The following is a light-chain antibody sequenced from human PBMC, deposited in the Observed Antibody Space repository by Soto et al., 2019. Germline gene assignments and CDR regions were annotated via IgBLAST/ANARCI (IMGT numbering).Light chain of an antibody. CDR1: SSNIGAGYD. CDR2: GNT. J-gene: IGLJ2*01. V-gene: IGLV1-40*01. CDR3: LSFDSSLSVV. Sequence: QSVLTQPPSVSGAPGQRVTISCTGSSSNIGAGYDVHWYQQLPGRAPKLLIYGNTNPPSGVPDRFSGSKSGTSASLAITGLQAEDEANYYCLSFDSSLSVVFGGGTKPTVL.